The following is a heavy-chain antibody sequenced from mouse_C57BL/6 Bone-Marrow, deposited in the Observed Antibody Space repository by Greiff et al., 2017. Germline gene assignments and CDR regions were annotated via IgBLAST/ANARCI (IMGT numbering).Heavy chain of an antibody. CDR2: IHPNSGST. D-gene: IGHD1-1*01. Sequence: QVQLQQPGAELVKPGASVKLSCKASGYTFTSYWMHWVKLRPGQGLEWIGMIHPNSGSTNYNEKFKSKATLTVDKSSSTAYMQLSSLTSEDSAVYYCARLRITTVVGGFDYWGQGTTLTVSS. CDR1: GYTFTSYW. CDR3: ARLRITTVVGGFDY. V-gene: IGHV1-64*01. J-gene: IGHJ2*01.